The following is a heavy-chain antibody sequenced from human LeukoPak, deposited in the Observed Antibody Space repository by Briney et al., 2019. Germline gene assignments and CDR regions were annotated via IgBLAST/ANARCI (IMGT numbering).Heavy chain of an antibody. CDR3: ARTGYYRERNWFDP. CDR2: ISGSGGST. Sequence: GGSLRLSCAASGFTFSSYAMSWVRQAPGKGLEWVSAISGSGGSTYYADSVKGRFTISRDNSKNTLYLQMNSLRAEDTAVYYCARTGYYRERNWFDPWGQGTLVTVSS. CDR1: GFTFSSYA. V-gene: IGHV3-23*01. J-gene: IGHJ5*02. D-gene: IGHD3-3*01.